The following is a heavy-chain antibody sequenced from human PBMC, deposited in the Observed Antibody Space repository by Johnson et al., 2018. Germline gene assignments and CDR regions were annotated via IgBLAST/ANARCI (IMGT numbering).Heavy chain of an antibody. CDR1: GFTVSSNY. J-gene: IGHJ3*02. CDR2: LYSGGST. Sequence: QLVETGGGLIQPGGSLRLSCAASGFTVSSNYLSWVRQAQGKGLEWVSVLYSGGSTYYADFVKVRLTISRDNSKNTRYLQMNSLRAEATAVYYCARDLSGDAFDIWGQGTMVTVYS. V-gene: IGHV3-53*02. D-gene: IGHD5/OR15-5a*01. CDR3: ARDLSGDAFDI.